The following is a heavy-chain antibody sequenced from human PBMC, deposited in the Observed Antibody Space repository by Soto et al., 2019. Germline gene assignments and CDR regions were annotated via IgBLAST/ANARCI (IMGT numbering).Heavy chain of an antibody. CDR3: ARYTGSYYSY. CDR1: GGPISGHY. J-gene: IGHJ4*02. Sequence: ETLALTCTVSGGPISGHYWSWVRQPLGKGLEWIGCIHYTGSTDYNPSLKSRVTISVDTSNNQFSLNLISVTAADTAVYYCARYTGSYYSYWGQGTLVTVSS. CDR2: IHYTGST. V-gene: IGHV4-59*11. D-gene: IGHD1-26*01.